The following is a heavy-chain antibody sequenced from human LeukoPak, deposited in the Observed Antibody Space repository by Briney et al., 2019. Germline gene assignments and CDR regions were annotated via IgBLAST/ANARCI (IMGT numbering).Heavy chain of an antibody. CDR1: GYTFTSYG. CDR2: INPNSGGT. J-gene: IGHJ4*02. Sequence: ASVKVSCKASGYTFTSYGISWVRQAPGQGLEWMGRINPNSGGTNYAQKFQGRVTMTRDTSISTAYMELSRLRSDDTAVYYCAREVTYYYDSSGYPQLDYWGQGTLVTVSS. CDR3: AREVTYYYDSSGYPQLDY. V-gene: IGHV1-2*06. D-gene: IGHD3-22*01.